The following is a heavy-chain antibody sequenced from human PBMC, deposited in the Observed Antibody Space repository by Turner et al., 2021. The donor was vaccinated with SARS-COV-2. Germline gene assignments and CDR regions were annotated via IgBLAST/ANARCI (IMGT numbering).Heavy chain of an antibody. CDR3: ARWHYFDSRGYYAQAFDF. CDR2: ISRSSSYI. V-gene: IGHV3-21*01. J-gene: IGHJ3*01. D-gene: IGHD3-22*01. CDR1: GFTFSSYS. Sequence: EVQLVESGGGLVKPGGSLRLSCAASGFTFSSYSMNWVRQAPGKGLEWGSSISRSSSYIYYADSVKGRFTISRDNAKNSLYLQMNSLRAEDTAVYYCARWHYFDSRGYYAQAFDFWGQGTMVTVSS.